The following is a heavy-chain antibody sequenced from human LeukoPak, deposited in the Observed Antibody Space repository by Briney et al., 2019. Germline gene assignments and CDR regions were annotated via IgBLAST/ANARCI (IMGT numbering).Heavy chain of an antibody. Sequence: GGSLRLYGAASGFTIYGTALHWLRQASGKGREWGVRIRSTANGYATAYAASVKGRFTISRDDSKNTAYLQMDSLKTADTAVYYCTGNYYGSGSYADFDYWGQGTLVTVSS. CDR3: TGNYYGSGSYADFDY. J-gene: IGHJ4*02. CDR1: GFTIYGTA. D-gene: IGHD3-10*01. CDR2: IRSTANGYAT. V-gene: IGHV3-73*01.